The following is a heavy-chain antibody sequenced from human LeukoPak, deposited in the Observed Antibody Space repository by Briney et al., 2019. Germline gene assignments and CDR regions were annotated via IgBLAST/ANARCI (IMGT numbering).Heavy chain of an antibody. D-gene: IGHD6-6*01. V-gene: IGHV3-53*01. J-gene: IGHJ4*02. CDR1: GFTFSSYA. CDR3: ARVKWIAARYFDY. Sequence: GGSLRLSCAASGFTFSSYAMSWVRQAPGKGLEWVSVIYSGGSTYYADSVKGRFTISRDNSKNTLYLQMNSLRAEDTAVYYCARVKWIAARYFDYWGQGTLVTVSS. CDR2: IYSGGST.